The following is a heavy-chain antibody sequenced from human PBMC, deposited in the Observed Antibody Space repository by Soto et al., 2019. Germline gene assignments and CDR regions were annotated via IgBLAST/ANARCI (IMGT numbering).Heavy chain of an antibody. CDR3: ARSQQLVPRIDY. V-gene: IGHV4-59*01. J-gene: IGHJ4*02. CDR1: GGSISSYY. Sequence: PSETLSLTCTVSGGSISSYYWSWIRQPPGKGLEWIGYIYYSGSTNYNPSLKSRVTISVDTSKNQFSLKLSSVTAADTAVYYCARSQQLVPRIDYWGQGTLVTVSS. CDR2: IYYSGST. D-gene: IGHD6-13*01.